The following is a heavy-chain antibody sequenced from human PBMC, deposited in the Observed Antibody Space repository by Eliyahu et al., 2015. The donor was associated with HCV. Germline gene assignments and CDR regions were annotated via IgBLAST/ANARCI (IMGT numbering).Heavy chain of an antibody. D-gene: IGHD6-13*01. CDR1: GYXFTSYW. V-gene: IGHV5-51*01. J-gene: IGHJ5*02. CDR2: VYPGDSDT. CDR3: ARQGGSSWYRDDNWFDP. Sequence: EVQLVQSGAEVKKPGESLXISCKGSGYXFTSYWLGWGRQMPGKGLEGMGIVYPGDSDTRYSPSFQGQATISADKSISTAYLQWSSLKASDTAMYYCARQGGSSWYRDDNWFDPWGQGTLVTVSS.